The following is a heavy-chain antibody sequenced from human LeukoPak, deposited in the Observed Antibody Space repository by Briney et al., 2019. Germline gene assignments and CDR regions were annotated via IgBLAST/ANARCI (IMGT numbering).Heavy chain of an antibody. CDR2: INPSGGST. J-gene: IGHJ3*02. CDR3: SSSGYYRGGAFDI. V-gene: IGHV1-46*01. Sequence: RGASVTVSCKASGYTFTSYYMHWVRQAPGQGLEWMGIINPSGGSTSYAQKFQGRVTMTRDTSTSTVYMELSSLRSEDTAAYYCSSSGYYRGGAFDIWGQGTMVTVSS. D-gene: IGHD3-22*01. CDR1: GYTFTSYY.